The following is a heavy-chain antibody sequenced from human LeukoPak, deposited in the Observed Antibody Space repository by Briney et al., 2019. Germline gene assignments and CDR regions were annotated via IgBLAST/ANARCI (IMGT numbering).Heavy chain of an antibody. Sequence: SETLSLTCTVSGVSISGDYWSWIRQPPGKGLEWIGYIYFTGNTDHNPSLKSRVTLSMDTSKNQFSLKLSSVTAADTAVYYCARGGGSDNLDYWGQGTLVTVSS. D-gene: IGHD1-1*01. CDR1: GVSISGDY. CDR3: ARGGGSDNLDY. CDR2: IYFTGNT. J-gene: IGHJ4*02. V-gene: IGHV4-59*12.